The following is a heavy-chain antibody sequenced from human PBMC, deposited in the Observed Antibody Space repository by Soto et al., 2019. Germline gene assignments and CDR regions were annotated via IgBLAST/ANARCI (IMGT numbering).Heavy chain of an antibody. Sequence: PGGSLRLSCAASGFTVSSNYMSWVRQAPGKGLEWVSVIYSGGSTYYADSVKGRFTISRDNSKNTLYLQMNSLRAEDTAVYYCARGIWDDYGDNSRYMDVWGQGTTVTVSS. V-gene: IGHV3-53*01. CDR2: IYSGGST. CDR1: GFTVSSNY. J-gene: IGHJ6*02. CDR3: ARGIWDDYGDNSRYMDV. D-gene: IGHD4-17*01.